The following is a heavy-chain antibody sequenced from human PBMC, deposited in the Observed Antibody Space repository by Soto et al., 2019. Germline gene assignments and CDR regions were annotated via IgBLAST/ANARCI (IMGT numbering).Heavy chain of an antibody. D-gene: IGHD5-12*01. CDR1: GGCISSYY. CDR2: IYYSGST. CDR3: ARGGGGHIVATIIDY. V-gene: IGHV4-59*01. J-gene: IGHJ4*02. Sequence: SETLSLTCTVSGGCISSYYWSWIRQPPGKGLEWIGYIYYSGSTNYNPSLKSRVTISVDTSKNQFSLKLSSVTAADTAVYYCARGGGGHIVATIIDYWGQGTLVTVSS.